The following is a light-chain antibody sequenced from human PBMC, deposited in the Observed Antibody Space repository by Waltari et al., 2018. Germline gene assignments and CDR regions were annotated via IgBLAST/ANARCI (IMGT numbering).Light chain of an antibody. CDR1: PSLSNSDDGFTY. CDR2: TLS. J-gene: IGKJ2*01. V-gene: IGKV2-40*01. CDR3: MQRLEFPYT. Sequence: DIVMTQTPLSLPVTPGEPASISCASSPSLSNSDDGFTYLDWFLQKPGQSPRLLIYTLSYRASGVPDRFIGTGSGSNFSLKISRVEAEDVGIYYCMQRLEFPYTFGQGTRL.